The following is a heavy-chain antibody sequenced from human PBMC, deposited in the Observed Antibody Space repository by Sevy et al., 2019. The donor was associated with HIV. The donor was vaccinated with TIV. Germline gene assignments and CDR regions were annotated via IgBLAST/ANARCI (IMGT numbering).Heavy chain of an antibody. CDR3: SMEDGYNYFDY. J-gene: IGHJ4*02. D-gene: IGHD5-12*01. CDR2: IKSETDGGTT. V-gene: IGHV3-15*07. CDR1: GFTLNKAW. Sequence: ARSLRLSCAASGFTLNKAWMNWVRQAPGKGLEWVGRIKSETDGGTTDYAEPVKGRFSISRDDSKNTLYLQMNSLKIEDTAVYYCSMEDGYNYFDYWGQGALVIVSS.